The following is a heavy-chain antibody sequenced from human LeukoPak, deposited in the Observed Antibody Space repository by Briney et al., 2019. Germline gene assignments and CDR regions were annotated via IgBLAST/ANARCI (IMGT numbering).Heavy chain of an antibody. J-gene: IGHJ4*02. CDR2: INHSGST. Sequence: SETLSLTCAVYGGSFSGYYWSWIRQPPGKGLEWIGEINHSGSTNYNPSLKSRVTISVDTSKNQFSLKLSSVTAADTAVYYCASLDFWSPPGYWGQGTLVTVSS. CDR3: ASLDFWSPPGY. V-gene: IGHV4-34*01. CDR1: GGSFSGYY. D-gene: IGHD3-3*01.